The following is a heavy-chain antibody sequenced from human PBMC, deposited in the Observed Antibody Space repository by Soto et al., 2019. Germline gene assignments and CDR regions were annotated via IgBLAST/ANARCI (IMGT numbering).Heavy chain of an antibody. J-gene: IGHJ6*02. D-gene: IGHD3-22*01. CDR2: IIPIFGTA. V-gene: IGHV1-69*13. CDR1: GGTFSSYA. CDR3: ARENYYDSSGYYYDYYYYGMDA. Sequence: GASVKVSCKASGGTFSSYAISWVRQAPGQGLEWMGGIIPIFGTANYAQKFQGRVTITADESTSTAYMELSSLRSEDTAVYYCARENYYDSSGYYYDYYYYGMDAWGQGTTVTVSS.